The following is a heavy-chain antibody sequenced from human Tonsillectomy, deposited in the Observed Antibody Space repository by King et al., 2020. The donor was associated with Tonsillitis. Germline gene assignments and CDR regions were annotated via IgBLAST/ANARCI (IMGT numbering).Heavy chain of an antibody. CDR1: GDTFSRND. CDR3: ARESSYYDSSGYMVGDY. CDR2: INVNNGYT. D-gene: IGHD3-22*01. V-gene: IGHV1-18*01. J-gene: IGHJ4*02. Sequence: QLVQSGAEVKKAGASVKVSCKSAGDTFSRNDVVWVRQAPGQGLEWVGWINVNNGYTTLAKKFEGRFTRTRDTSTSTVYLELRSLGSDDTAMYFCARESSYYDSSGYMVGDYWGQGTLVTVSS.